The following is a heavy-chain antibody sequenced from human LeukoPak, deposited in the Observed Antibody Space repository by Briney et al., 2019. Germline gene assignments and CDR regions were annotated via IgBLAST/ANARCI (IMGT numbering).Heavy chain of an antibody. J-gene: IGHJ4*02. V-gene: IGHV3-73*01. D-gene: IGHD6-13*01. CDR1: GFTFSGSA. Sequence: GGSLRLSCAASGFTFSGSAMHWVRQASGKGLEWGGRIRSKANSYATAYAASVKGRFTISRDDSKDTAYLQMNSLKTEDTAVYYCTTLAGYSSSWYRDYWGQGTLVTVSS. CDR3: TTLAGYSSSWYRDY. CDR2: IRSKANSYAT.